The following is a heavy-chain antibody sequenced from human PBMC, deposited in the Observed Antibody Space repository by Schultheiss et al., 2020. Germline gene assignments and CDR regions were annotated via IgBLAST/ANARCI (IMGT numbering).Heavy chain of an antibody. CDR2: VYHTGRN. D-gene: IGHD3-3*01. J-gene: IGHJ4*02. CDR1: GGSITSDGFS. CDR3: ARVVTIFGVVIGFDY. Sequence: SQTLSLTCTVSGGSITSDGFSWSWIRQPPGKGLEWIGSVYHTGRNDYNPSLKSRVTMSVDRSKNHFSLKLSSVTAADTAVYYCARVVTIFGVVIGFDYWGQGTLVTVSS. V-gene: IGHV4-30-2*01.